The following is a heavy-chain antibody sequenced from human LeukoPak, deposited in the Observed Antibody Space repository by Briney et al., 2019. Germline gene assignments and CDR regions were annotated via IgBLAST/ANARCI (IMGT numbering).Heavy chain of an antibody. D-gene: IGHD4-17*01. Sequence: PGGSLRLSCSASGFTFSTYWMSWVRQAPGKGLEWVGFIRSKAYGGTTEYAASVKGRFTISRDDSKSIAYLQMNSLKTEDTAVYYCTSASNDYGDYAAFDIWGQGTMVTVSS. J-gene: IGHJ3*02. CDR2: IRSKAYGGTT. V-gene: IGHV3-49*04. CDR1: GFTFSTYW. CDR3: TSASNDYGDYAAFDI.